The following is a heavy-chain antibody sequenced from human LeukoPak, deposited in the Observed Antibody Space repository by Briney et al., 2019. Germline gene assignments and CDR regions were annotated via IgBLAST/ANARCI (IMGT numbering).Heavy chain of an antibody. V-gene: IGHV3-23*01. J-gene: IGHJ4*02. D-gene: IGHD4-17*01. CDR3: AAGGDYPHFDY. CDR1: GLTFSSYA. CDR2: ISGSGGST. Sequence: PGGSLRLSCAASGLTFSSYAMSWVRQAPGKGLEWVSGISGSGGSTYYADSVKGRFTISRDNSKNTLYLQMNSLRAEDTAVFYCAAGGDYPHFDYWGQGTLVTVFS.